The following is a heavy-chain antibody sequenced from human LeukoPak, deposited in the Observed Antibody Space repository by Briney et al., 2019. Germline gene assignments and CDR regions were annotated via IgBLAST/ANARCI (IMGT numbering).Heavy chain of an antibody. D-gene: IGHD3-16*01. CDR2: ISAYNGNT. J-gene: IGHJ4*02. CDR1: GYTFTGYY. Sequence: ASVKVSCKASGYTFTGYYMHWVRQAPGQGLEWMGWISAYNGNTNYAQKLQGRVTMTTDTSTSTAYMELRSLRSDDTAVYYCARDLVGAYTFGGVDYWGQGTLVTVSS. V-gene: IGHV1-18*04. CDR3: ARDLVGAYTFGGVDY.